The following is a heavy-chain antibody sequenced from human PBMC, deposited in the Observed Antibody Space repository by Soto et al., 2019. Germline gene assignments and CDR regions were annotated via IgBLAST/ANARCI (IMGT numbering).Heavy chain of an antibody. CDR3: ARHNPQWHNWFDP. CDR1: GCTFTSYG. V-gene: IGHV1-18*01. CDR2: ISGYDGNT. Sequence: ASVEVSCKASGCTFTSYGIGWVRQAPGQGLEWVGWISGYDGNTDYEHKFRGRVTMTTDTSTNTAYMDLRSLRSDETAVYYCARHNPQWHNWFDPWGQGTPVTVPQ. J-gene: IGHJ5*02. D-gene: IGHD1-1*01.